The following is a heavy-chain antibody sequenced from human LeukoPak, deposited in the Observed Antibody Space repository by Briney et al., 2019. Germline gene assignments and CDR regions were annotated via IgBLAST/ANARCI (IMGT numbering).Heavy chain of an antibody. J-gene: IGHJ4*02. CDR3: ARETGPLGYCRSTSCPPMEIFDY. V-gene: IGHV3-30-3*01. Sequence: PGGSLRLSCAASGFTFSSYAMSSVRQAPGKGVEWVAVISYVGSKKYYADSVKGRFTISRDNSKNTLYLQMNSLRAEDTAVYYCARETGPLGYCRSTSCPPMEIFDYWGQGTLVTVSS. CDR2: ISYVGSKK. D-gene: IGHD2-2*01. CDR1: GFTFSSYA.